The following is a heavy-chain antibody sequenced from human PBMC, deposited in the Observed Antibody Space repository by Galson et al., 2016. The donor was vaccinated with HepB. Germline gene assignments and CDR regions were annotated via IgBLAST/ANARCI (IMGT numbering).Heavy chain of an antibody. D-gene: IGHD6-19*01. CDR2: IYHSGNT. CDR3: ATDSSGWYRGAFDI. CDR1: AGSIGSSKW. J-gene: IGHJ3*02. V-gene: IGHV4-4*02. Sequence: SETLSLTCAVSAGSIGSSKWWRWVRQPPGKGLEWIGEIYHSGNTNYNPSLKSRVTISVDKSKNHFSLKLTSVTAADTAVYYCATDSSGWYRGAFDIWGQGTMVTVSS.